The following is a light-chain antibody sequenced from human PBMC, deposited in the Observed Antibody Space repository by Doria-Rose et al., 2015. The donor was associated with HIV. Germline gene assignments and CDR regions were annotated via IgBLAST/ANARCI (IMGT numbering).Light chain of an antibody. CDR2: DGS. Sequence: DIVMTRSPGTLSLSPGERATLSCRASQSFSSTYLAWYQQKPGQAPSLLIYDGSTRATGIPDRFSASGSGTDFTLTINRLEPEDFALYYCHQYGTSWTSGQGTKVEI. V-gene: IGKV3-20*01. CDR1: QSFSSTY. CDR3: HQYGTSWT. J-gene: IGKJ1*01.